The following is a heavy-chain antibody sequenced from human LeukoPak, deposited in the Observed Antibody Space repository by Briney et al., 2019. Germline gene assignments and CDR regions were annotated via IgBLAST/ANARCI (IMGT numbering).Heavy chain of an antibody. D-gene: IGHD7-27*01. CDR2: VSYSGTN. CDR3: ASLGTLRS. Sequence: SETLSLTCTVSGDSVSSSRYYWGWIRQPPGKGLEWIGSVSYSGTNYNNPPLKSRVTISVDTSKNQFSVKLTSVTAADTAMYYCASLGTLRSWGQGILVTVSS. V-gene: IGHV4-39*01. CDR1: GDSVSSSRYY. J-gene: IGHJ5*02.